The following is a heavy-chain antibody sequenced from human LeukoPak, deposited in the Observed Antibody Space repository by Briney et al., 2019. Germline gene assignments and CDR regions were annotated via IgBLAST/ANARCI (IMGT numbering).Heavy chain of an antibody. V-gene: IGHV1-8*02. D-gene: IGHD5-18*01. CDR2: INPNSGNT. CDR3: ARGLDTGTRGC. J-gene: IGHJ4*02. Sequence: ASVKVSCKASGYTFTGYYMHWVRQAPGQGLEWMGWINPNSGNTGYAQKFQGRVTMTRNTSISTAYMELSSLRSEDTAVYYCARGLDTGTRGCWGQGTLVTVSS. CDR1: GYTFTGYY.